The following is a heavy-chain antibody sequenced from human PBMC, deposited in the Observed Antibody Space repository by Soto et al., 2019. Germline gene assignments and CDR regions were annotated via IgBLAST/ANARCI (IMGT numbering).Heavy chain of an antibody. Sequence: GGSLRLSCAASEFTFSNYAMSWVRQAPGKGLEWVSAISYGGGTTYYADSVKGRFTISRDNSKNTLYLQMNSLRAEDTAVYYCAIIPGYYYHTTGYHFYYWGQGTLVTVSS. J-gene: IGHJ4*02. CDR3: AIIPGYYYHTTGYHFYY. CDR2: ISYGGGTT. V-gene: IGHV3-23*01. D-gene: IGHD3-22*01. CDR1: EFTFSNYA.